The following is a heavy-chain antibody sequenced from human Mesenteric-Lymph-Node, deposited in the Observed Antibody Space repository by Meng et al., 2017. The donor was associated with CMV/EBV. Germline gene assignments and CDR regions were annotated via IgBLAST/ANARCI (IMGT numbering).Heavy chain of an antibody. J-gene: IGHJ6*02. Sequence: GESLKISCAASGFTFSDYYMNWVRQAPGKGLEWVSSISSSSTIYYADSVKGRFTISRDNAKNSLYLQMNSLRAEDTAVYYCARESARDYYYYGMDVWGQGTTVTVSS. CDR3: ARESARDYYYYGMDV. CDR2: ISSSSTI. CDR1: GFTFSDYY. V-gene: IGHV3-69-1*01.